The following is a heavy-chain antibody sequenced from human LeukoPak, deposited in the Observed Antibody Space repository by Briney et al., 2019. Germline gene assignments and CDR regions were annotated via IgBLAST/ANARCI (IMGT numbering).Heavy chain of an antibody. V-gene: IGHV4-34*01. CDR1: GGSFSGYY. CDR3: ARAAGIVVVPAATSAPFSP. D-gene: IGHD2-2*01. CDR2: INHSGST. Sequence: SETLSFTCAVYGGSFSGYYWSWIRQPPGKGLEWIGEINHSGSTNYNPSLKSRVTISVDTSKNQFSLKLSSVTAADTAVYYCARAAGIVVVPAATSAPFSPWGQGTLVTVSS. J-gene: IGHJ5*02.